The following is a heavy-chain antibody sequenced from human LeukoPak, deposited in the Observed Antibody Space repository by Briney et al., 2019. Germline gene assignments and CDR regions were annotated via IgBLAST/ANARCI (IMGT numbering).Heavy chain of an antibody. J-gene: IGHJ4*02. D-gene: IGHD5-12*01. CDR2: IIPIFGTA. CDR3: ARGHVAIVATIQFDY. Sequence: SVNVSCKASGGTFISYAISWVRQAPGQGLDWMGRIIPIFGTANYAQKFQGRVMITTDESTSTAYMELSSLRSEDTAVYYCARGHVAIVATIQFDYWGQGTLVTVSS. CDR1: GGTFISYA. V-gene: IGHV1-69*05.